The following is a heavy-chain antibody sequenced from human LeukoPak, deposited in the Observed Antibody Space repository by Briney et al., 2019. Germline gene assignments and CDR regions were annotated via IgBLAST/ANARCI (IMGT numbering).Heavy chain of an antibody. D-gene: IGHD5-12*01. J-gene: IGHJ4*02. CDR1: GFTFRSYW. CDR3: ARVGYSGWNLEY. V-gene: IGHV3-7*01. Sequence: GGSLRLSCAASGFTFRSYWMSWVRQAPGKGLEWVANINQGGSVKYYVDSVKGRLTISRDDAKNSLYVQMNSLRDEDTAVYNCARVGYSGWNLEYWGQGTLVTVSS. CDR2: INQGGSVK.